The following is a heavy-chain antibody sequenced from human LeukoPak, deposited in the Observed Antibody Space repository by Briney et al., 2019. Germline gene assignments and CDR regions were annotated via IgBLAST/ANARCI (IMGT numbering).Heavy chain of an antibody. CDR2: INPNSGGT. CDR1: GYTFTGYY. J-gene: IGHJ4*02. V-gene: IGHV1-2*02. CDR3: ARWRDTYYYDSSGTDY. Sequence: ASVKVSCKASGYTFTGYYMHWVRQAPGQGLEWMGWINPNSGGTNYAQKLQGRVTTTTDTSTSTAYMELRSLRSDDTAVYYCARWRDTYYYDSSGTDYWGQGTLVTVSS. D-gene: IGHD3-22*01.